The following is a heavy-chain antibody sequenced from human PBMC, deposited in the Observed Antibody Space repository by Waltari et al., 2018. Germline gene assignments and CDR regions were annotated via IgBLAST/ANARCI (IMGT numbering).Heavy chain of an antibody. CDR3: AKDGDYSLTEYDAFDV. Sequence: GQLLESGGGVVQPGGSLGLSCAAYGFSFSRHGMHGVRQIPGKGLEWVAFISFDGKKIFDADSVRGRFTISRDNSNNIVFLQMNSLRPEDSGVYYCAKDGDYSLTEYDAFDVWGQGTVVTVSP. CDR2: ISFDGKKI. J-gene: IGHJ3*01. CDR1: GFSFSRHG. V-gene: IGHV3-30*02. D-gene: IGHD4-17*01.